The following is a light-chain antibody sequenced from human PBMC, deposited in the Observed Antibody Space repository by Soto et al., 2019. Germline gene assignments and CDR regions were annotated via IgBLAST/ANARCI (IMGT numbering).Light chain of an antibody. J-gene: IGLJ3*02. Sequence: QSALTKPPSASGSPGQSVTISCTGTSSDVGGYNYVSWYQQHPGKAPKLMIYEVTKRPSGVPDRFSGSKSGNTASLTVSGLQAEDEADYYCSSYAGRNIWVFGGGTKLTVL. CDR3: SSYAGRNIWV. V-gene: IGLV2-8*01. CDR1: SSDVGGYNY. CDR2: EVT.